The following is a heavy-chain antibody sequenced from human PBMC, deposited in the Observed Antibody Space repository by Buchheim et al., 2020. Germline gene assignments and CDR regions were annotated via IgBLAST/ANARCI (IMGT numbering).Heavy chain of an antibody. D-gene: IGHD6-13*01. CDR1: GFTFSSYA. J-gene: IGHJ5*02. Sequence: EVQLLESGGGLVQPGGSLRLSCAASGFTFSSYAMSWVRQAPGKGLEWVSAISGSGGSTYYADSVKGRFTISRDNSKNTLYLQMNSLRAEDTAVYYCAKDLRRGRAAAGDYTNNWFDPWGQGTL. CDR3: AKDLRRGRAAAGDYTNNWFDP. CDR2: ISGSGGST. V-gene: IGHV3-23*01.